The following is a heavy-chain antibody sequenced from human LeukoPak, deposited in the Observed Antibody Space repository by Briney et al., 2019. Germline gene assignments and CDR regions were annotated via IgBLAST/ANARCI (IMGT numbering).Heavy chain of an antibody. CDR2: ISAYNGNT. CDR3: AREAYYYGSGSYYKYGAFDI. CDR1: GYTFTGYY. J-gene: IGHJ3*02. Sequence: ASEKVSCKASGYTFTGYYMHWVRQAPGQGLEWMGWISAYNGNTNYAQKLQGRVTMTTDTSTSTAYMELRSLRSDDTAVYYCAREAYYYGSGSYYKYGAFDIWGQGTMVTVSS. V-gene: IGHV1-18*04. D-gene: IGHD3-10*01.